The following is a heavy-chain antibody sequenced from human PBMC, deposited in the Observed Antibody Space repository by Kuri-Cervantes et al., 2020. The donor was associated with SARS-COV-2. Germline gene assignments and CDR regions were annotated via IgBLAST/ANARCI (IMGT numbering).Heavy chain of an antibody. CDR2: ISSSSSYI. CDR1: GSTFSSYS. J-gene: IGHJ4*02. D-gene: IGHD3-3*01. CDR3: ARAYDFWSGYYPH. Sequence: GESLKISCAASGSTFSSYSMNWVRQAPGKGLEWVSSISSSSSYIYYADSVKGRFTISRDNAKNSLYLQMNSLRAEDTAVYYCARAYDFWSGYYPHWGQGTLVIVSS. V-gene: IGHV3-21*04.